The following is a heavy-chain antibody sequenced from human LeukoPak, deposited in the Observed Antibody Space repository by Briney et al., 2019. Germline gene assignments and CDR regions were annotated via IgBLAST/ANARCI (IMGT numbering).Heavy chain of an antibody. CDR3: ARLTADSGYWYYYYYMDV. Sequence: SETLSLTCTVPGGSISSYYWSWIRQPPGKGLEWIGYIYTSGSTNYNPSLKSRVTISVDTSKNQFSLKLSSVTAADTAVYYCARLTADSGYWYYYYYMDVWGKGTTVTVSS. CDR2: IYTSGST. V-gene: IGHV4-4*09. CDR1: GGSISSYY. J-gene: IGHJ6*03. D-gene: IGHD3-22*01.